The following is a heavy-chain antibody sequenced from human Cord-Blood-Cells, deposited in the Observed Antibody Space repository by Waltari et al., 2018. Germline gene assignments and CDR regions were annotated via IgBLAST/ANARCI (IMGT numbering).Heavy chain of an antibody. J-gene: IGHJ6*02. D-gene: IGHD3-10*01. CDR2: IYYSGST. V-gene: IGHV4-39*01. CDR3: ARYGAGSSYYYYYGMDV. CDR1: GGSISSSSYY. Sequence: QLQLQESGPGLVKPSETLSLTCTVSGGSISSSSYYWGWIRQLPGKGLEWIGSIYYSGSTYYPPTLKGRVTMSVNTSKNQFALRLSAGTAADTAVYYCARYGAGSSYYYYYGMDVWGQGTTVTVAS.